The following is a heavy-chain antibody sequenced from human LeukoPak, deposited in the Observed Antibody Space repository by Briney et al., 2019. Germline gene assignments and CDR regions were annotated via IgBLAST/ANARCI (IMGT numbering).Heavy chain of an antibody. V-gene: IGHV3-21*01. CDR2: ISSSSSYI. CDR1: GFTFSSYS. Sequence: PGGSLRLSCAASGFTFSSYSMNWVRQAPGKGLEWVSSISSSSSYIYYADSVKGRFTISRDNAKNSLYLQMNSLRAEDTAVYYCARGVTMIVEGTFDIWGQGTMVTVSS. D-gene: IGHD3-22*01. CDR3: ARGVTMIVEGTFDI. J-gene: IGHJ3*02.